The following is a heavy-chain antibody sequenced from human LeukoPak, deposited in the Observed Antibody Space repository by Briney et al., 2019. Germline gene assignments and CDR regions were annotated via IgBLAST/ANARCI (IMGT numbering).Heavy chain of an antibody. CDR3: ARSVIVVVPAAEYYFDY. J-gene: IGHJ4*02. CDR2: INTNTGNP. Sequence: ASVKVSCKASGYTFTSYAMNRVRQAPGQGLEWMGWINTNTGNPTYAQGFTGRFVFSLDTSVSTAYLQISSLKAGDTAVYYCARSVIVVVPAAEYYFDYWGQGTLVTVSS. V-gene: IGHV7-4-1*02. CDR1: GYTFTSYA. D-gene: IGHD2-2*01.